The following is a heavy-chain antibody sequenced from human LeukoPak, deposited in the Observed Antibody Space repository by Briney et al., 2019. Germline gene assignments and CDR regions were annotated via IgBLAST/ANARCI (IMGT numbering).Heavy chain of an antibody. J-gene: IGHJ4*02. CDR2: ISWDGGST. Sequence: PGGSLRLSCAASGFTFDDYAMHWVRQAPGKGLEWVSLISWDGGSTYYADSVKGRFTISRDNSKNSLYLQMNSLRAEDTALYYCAKDIGEAGGATFDYWGQGTLVTVSS. D-gene: IGHD1-26*01. V-gene: IGHV3-43D*03. CDR3: AKDIGEAGGATFDY. CDR1: GFTFDDYA.